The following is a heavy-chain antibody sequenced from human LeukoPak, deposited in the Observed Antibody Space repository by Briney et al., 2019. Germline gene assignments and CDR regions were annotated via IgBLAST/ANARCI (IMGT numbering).Heavy chain of an antibody. CDR3: ARGGAARLHFQN. CDR2: IYHSGST. J-gene: IGHJ1*01. CDR1: GGSISTYY. Sequence: SETLSLICTVSGGSISTYYWNWIRQPPGKGLEWIGYIYHSGSTNYNPSLQSRVTISVDTSKNQFSLNLNSATAADTAVYYCARGGAARLHFQNWGQGTLVTVSS. V-gene: IGHV4-59*01. D-gene: IGHD6-6*01.